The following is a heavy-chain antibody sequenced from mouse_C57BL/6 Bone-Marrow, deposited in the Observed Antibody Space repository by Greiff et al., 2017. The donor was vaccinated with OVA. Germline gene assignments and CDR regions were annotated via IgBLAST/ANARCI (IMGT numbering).Heavy chain of an antibody. V-gene: IGHV3-8*01. J-gene: IGHJ1*03. CDR1: GYSITSDY. D-gene: IGHD1-1*01. CDR2: ISYSGST. Sequence: EVKLVESGPGLAKPSQTLSLTCSVTGYSITSDYWNWIRKFPGNKLEYMGYISYSGSTYYNPSLKSRISITRDTSKNQYYLQLNSVTTEDTATYYGASPYGSSYWYFDVWGTGTTVTVSS. CDR3: ASPYGSSYWYFDV.